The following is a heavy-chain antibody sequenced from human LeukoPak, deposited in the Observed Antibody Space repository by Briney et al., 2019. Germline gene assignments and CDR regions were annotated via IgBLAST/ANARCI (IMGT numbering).Heavy chain of an antibody. CDR1: GYTFTSYY. CDR3: ARDRLEWLSQYYFDY. V-gene: IGHV1-46*01. CDR2: INPSGGST. D-gene: IGHD3-3*01. J-gene: IGHJ4*02. Sequence: EASVKVSCKASGYTFTSYYMHWVRQAPGQGLEWMGIINPSGGSTSYAQKFQGRVTMTRDTSTSTVYMELSSLRSEDTAVYYCARDRLEWLSQYYFDYWGQGTLVTVSS.